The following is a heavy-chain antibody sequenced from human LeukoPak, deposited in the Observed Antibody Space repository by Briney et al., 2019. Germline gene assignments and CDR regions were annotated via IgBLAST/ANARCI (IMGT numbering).Heavy chain of an antibody. Sequence: AGGSLRLSCAASGFTFSSYAMSWVRQAPGKGLEWVAVISYDGSNKYYADSVKGRFTISRDNAKNSLYLQMNSLRAEDTAVYYCARDGKDIVVVESPHNNYYYGMDVWGQGTTVTVSS. J-gene: IGHJ6*02. CDR2: ISYDGSNK. V-gene: IGHV3-30-3*01. CDR3: ARDGKDIVVVESPHNNYYYGMDV. CDR1: GFTFSSYA. D-gene: IGHD2-2*01.